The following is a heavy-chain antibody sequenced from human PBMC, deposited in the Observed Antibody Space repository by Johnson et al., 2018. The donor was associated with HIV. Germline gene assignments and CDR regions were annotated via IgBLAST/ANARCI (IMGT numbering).Heavy chain of an antibody. Sequence: VQLVESGGGVVQPGRSLRLSCAASGFTVSTNYMSWVRQAPGKGLEWVSYISSSGSTIYYADSVKGRFTISRDNAKNSLYLQMNSLRAEDTAVYYCAGLRAARPRSFDIWGQGTMVTVSS. CDR3: AGLRAARPRSFDI. CDR2: ISSSGSTI. CDR1: GFTVSTNY. J-gene: IGHJ3*02. D-gene: IGHD6-6*01. V-gene: IGHV3-11*04.